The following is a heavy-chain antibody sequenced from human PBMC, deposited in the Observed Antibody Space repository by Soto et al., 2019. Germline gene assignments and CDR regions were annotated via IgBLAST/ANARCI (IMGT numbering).Heavy chain of an antibody. Sequence: VQLVQSGAEVKKPGASVKISCTASGISYTTYAIHWVRQAPGQGLEWMGWINAGNGDTRYSQRFQGRVTLTRDTSATTTYMDLXXLXXXXXXXXYCARAITGYVTWGQGTLVTVSS. D-gene: IGHD5-12*01. CDR2: INAGNGDT. CDR3: ARAITGYVT. J-gene: IGHJ4*02. V-gene: IGHV1-3*01. CDR1: GISYTTYA.